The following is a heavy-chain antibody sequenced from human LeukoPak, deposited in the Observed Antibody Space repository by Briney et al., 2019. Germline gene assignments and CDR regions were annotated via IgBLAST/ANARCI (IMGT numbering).Heavy chain of an antibody. CDR1: GFTFSRYS. J-gene: IGHJ4*02. CDR2: ISSSSSYI. Sequence: GGSLRLSCAASGFTFSRYSVNCVRQAPGKGLEWVTSISSSSSYIYYADSVKGRFTISRDNAKNSLYLQMNSLRAEDTAVYYCARFSDTAMVIDYWGQGTLVTVSS. D-gene: IGHD5-18*01. CDR3: ARFSDTAMVIDY. V-gene: IGHV3-21*01.